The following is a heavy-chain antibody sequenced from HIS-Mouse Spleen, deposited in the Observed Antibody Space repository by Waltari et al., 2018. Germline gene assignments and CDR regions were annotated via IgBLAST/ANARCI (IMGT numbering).Heavy chain of an antibody. CDR1: GGSISSSSSY. Sequence: QLQLQESGPGLVKPSETLSLTCTVSGGSISSSSSYWGWIRPPPGKGLEWIGRIYYIGSTYYNPSLKSRVTISVDTSKNQFSLKLSSVTAADTAVYYCAREIPYSSSWYDWYFDLWGRGTLVTVSS. J-gene: IGHJ2*01. V-gene: IGHV4-39*07. CDR2: IYYIGST. CDR3: AREIPYSSSWYDWYFDL. D-gene: IGHD6-13*01.